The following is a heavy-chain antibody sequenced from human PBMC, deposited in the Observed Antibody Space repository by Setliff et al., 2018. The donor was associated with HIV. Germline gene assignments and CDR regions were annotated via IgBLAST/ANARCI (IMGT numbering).Heavy chain of an antibody. J-gene: IGHJ3*01. CDR3: VRRDGRLLNGFDF. Sequence: GASLKISCKGSHYTFTTYWIGWVRQVPGRGLEWMALIYPSDSNIYYNPSFQDRVTISVEKPIATAYLQWSSLKTSDTAIYYGVRRDGRLLNGFDFWGQGTMVTVSS. CDR1: HYTFTTYW. CDR2: IYPSDSNI. V-gene: IGHV5-51*01. D-gene: IGHD2-21*02.